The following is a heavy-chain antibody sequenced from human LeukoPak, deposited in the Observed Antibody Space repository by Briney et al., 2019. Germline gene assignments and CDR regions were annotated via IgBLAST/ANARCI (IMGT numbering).Heavy chain of an antibody. CDR3: ARVAVADWNYVPWYFDL. D-gene: IGHD1-7*01. CDR1: GDSVSSKSAA. V-gene: IGHV6-1*01. CDR2: TYFRSKWFN. J-gene: IGHJ2*01. Sequence: SQTLSLTCAISGDSVSSKSAAWNWIRQSPSRGLEWLGRTYFRSKWFNDYAISVKSRITFNADTSKNHLSLQLNSVTPEDTAVYYCARVAVADWNYVPWYFDLWGRGTLVTVSS.